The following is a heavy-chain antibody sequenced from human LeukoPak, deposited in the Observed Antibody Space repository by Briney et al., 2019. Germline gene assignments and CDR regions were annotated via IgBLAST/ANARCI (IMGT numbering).Heavy chain of an antibody. CDR1: GFDFSTQW. CDR2: VNQGATQK. Sequence: GGSLRLSCAASGFDFSTQWMSWVRQAPGKGLEWVAIVNQGATQKYYVDSVKGRFTISRDNAENSLYLQMNSLRAEDTAVYYCARDLEEYCSGGSCSLFDYWGQGTLVTVSS. V-gene: IGHV3-7*01. D-gene: IGHD2-15*01. CDR3: ARDLEEYCSGGSCSLFDY. J-gene: IGHJ4*02.